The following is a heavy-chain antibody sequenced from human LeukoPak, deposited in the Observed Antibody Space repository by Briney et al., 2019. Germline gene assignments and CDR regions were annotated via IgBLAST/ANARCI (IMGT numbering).Heavy chain of an antibody. D-gene: IGHD3-3*01. CDR2: IHYSGSP. CDR3: AGTAYYDFWSGYWFDY. V-gene: IGHV4-59*01. CDR1: GGSNSSYY. Sequence: PSETLSLSCAVSGGSNSSYYRSWLRQPPQKVQEWIGNIHYSGSPNYNPSLKSRVTITVDTSTNQIYLKLSSLTAADTAVYYCAGTAYYDFWSGYWFDYWGQGTLVTVSS. J-gene: IGHJ4*02.